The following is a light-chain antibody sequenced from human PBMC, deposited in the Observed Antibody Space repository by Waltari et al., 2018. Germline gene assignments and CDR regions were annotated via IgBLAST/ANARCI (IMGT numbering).Light chain of an antibody. V-gene: IGLV2-23*02. Sequence: QSALTPPASVSGSPGPSLTISCTGTSRHTGFSNLVSWYQQHPGKAPELVVYEVISRPSGVSNRFSGSKSGNTASLTISGLQAEDEADYYCCSYAGRNIWVFGGGTKLTVL. J-gene: IGLJ3*02. CDR2: EVI. CDR1: SRHTGFSNL. CDR3: CSYAGRNIWV.